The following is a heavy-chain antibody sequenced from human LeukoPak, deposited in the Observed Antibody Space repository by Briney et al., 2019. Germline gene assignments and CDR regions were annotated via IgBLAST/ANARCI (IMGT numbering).Heavy chain of an antibody. J-gene: IGHJ4*02. Sequence: GGSLRLSCAASGFTVSRNYMSWVRQAPGKGLEWVSVIYSCGDTYYADSVKGRFTISRDISKNTLYLQINSLRAEDTAFYYCARSPPASPFDYWGQGTLVTVSS. CDR1: GFTVSRNY. CDR2: IYSCGDT. CDR3: ARSPPASPFDY. V-gene: IGHV3-53*01. D-gene: IGHD2-2*01.